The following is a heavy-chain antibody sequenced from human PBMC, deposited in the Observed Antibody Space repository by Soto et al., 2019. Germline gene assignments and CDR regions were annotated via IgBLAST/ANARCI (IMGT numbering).Heavy chain of an antibody. J-gene: IGHJ4*02. CDR1: GFTFSSYG. CDR3: ANSVYKWNDEFFGY. Sequence: QVQLVESGGGVVQPGRSLRLSCAASGFTFSSYGIHWVRQAPGKGLEWVSVISYDGINKYYADSVKGRFTISRENSENTLYLQMNSLRAEDTAVYYCANSVYKWNDEFFGYWGQGTLVTVSS. V-gene: IGHV3-30*18. D-gene: IGHD1-1*01. CDR2: ISYDGINK.